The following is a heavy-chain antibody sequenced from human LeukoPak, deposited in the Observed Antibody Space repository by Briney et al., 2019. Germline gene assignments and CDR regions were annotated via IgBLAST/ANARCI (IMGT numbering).Heavy chain of an antibody. CDR2: IYYSGST. J-gene: IGHJ5*02. Sequence: SETLSLTCTVSGGSISSSSYYWGWIRQPPGKGLEWIGSIYYSGSTYYNPSLKSRVTISVGTSKNQFSLKLSSVTAADTAVYYCARHNYYDFWSGMGGYGNWFDPWGQGTLVTVSS. V-gene: IGHV4-39*01. CDR3: ARHNYYDFWSGMGGYGNWFDP. CDR1: GGSISSSSYY. D-gene: IGHD3-3*01.